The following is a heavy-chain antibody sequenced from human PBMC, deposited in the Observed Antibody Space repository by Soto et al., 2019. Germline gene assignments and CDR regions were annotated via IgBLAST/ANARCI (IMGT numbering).Heavy chain of an antibody. D-gene: IGHD3-10*01. CDR2: INHSGST. CDR1: GGSFSGYY. J-gene: IGHJ6*02. V-gene: IGHV4-34*01. Sequence: AVYGGSFSGYYWSWIRQPPGKGLEWIGEINHSGSTNYNPSLKSRVTISVDTSKNQFSLKLSSVTAADTAVYYCARRITMVRGPYYYYGIDVWGQGTTVTVSS. CDR3: ARRITMVRGPYYYYGIDV.